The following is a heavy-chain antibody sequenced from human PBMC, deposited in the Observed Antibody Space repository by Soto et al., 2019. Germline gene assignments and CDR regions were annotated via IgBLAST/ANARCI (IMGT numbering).Heavy chain of an antibody. Sequence: QVQLQESGPGLVKSSETLSLTCSVSGDSSSTYYWGWIRQPPGKGLEWIGYINYSGRSNHNPSLTHRLSISVDASKNQVSLKLTSVTAADTAVYYCARSYCADSVSCNWFDPWGQGTLVVVSS. CDR3: ARSYCADSVSCNWFDP. J-gene: IGHJ5*02. V-gene: IGHV4-59*01. CDR2: INYSGRS. CDR1: GDSSSTYY. D-gene: IGHD2-8*02.